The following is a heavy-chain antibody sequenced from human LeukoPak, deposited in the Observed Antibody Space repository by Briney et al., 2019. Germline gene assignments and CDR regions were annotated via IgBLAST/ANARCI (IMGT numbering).Heavy chain of an antibody. D-gene: IGHD3-22*01. J-gene: IGHJ6*02. CDR3: ARVGDSSGYYGYYYYYYGMDV. V-gene: IGHV3-74*01. CDR1: GLTFSSHW. Sequence: PGGSLRLSCAASGLTFSSHWMHWVRQAPGKGLVWVSRINSDGSSTNYADSVKGRFTISRDNAKNTLYLQMNSLRAEDTAVYYCARVGDSSGYYGYYYYYYGMDVWGQGTTVTVSS. CDR2: INSDGSST.